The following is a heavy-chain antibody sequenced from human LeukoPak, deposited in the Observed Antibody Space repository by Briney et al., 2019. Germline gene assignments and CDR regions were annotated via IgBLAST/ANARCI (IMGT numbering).Heavy chain of an antibody. D-gene: IGHD3-10*01. V-gene: IGHV3-30*04. CDR3: AREVAMVRGVTIPYYFDY. Sequence: PGGSLRLSCAASGFTFSSYAMHWVRQAPGKGLEWVAVISYDGSNKYYADSVKGRFTISRDNSKNTLYLQMNSLRAEDTAVYYCAREVAMVRGVTIPYYFDYWGQGTLVTVSS. CDR1: GFTFSSYA. CDR2: ISYDGSNK. J-gene: IGHJ4*02.